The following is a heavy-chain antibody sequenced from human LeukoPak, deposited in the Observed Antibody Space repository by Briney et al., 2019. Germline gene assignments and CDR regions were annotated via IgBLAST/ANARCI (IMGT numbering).Heavy chain of an antibody. CDR3: ATPPGIAAA. J-gene: IGHJ5*02. D-gene: IGHD6-13*01. CDR1: GFTFSDYG. V-gene: IGHV3-30*19. CDR2: ISYDGSNK. Sequence: GGSLRLSCGASGFTFSDYGMHWVRQAPGKGLEWVAVISYDGSNKYYADSVKGRFTISRDNSKNTLYLQMNSLRAEDTAVYYCATPPGIAAAWGQGTLVTVSS.